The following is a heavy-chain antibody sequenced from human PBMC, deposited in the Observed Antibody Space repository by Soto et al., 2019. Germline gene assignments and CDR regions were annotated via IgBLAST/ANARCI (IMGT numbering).Heavy chain of an antibody. CDR1: GGSISSYY. CDR2: IYTTGST. D-gene: IGHD6-6*01. V-gene: IGHV4-4*07. CDR3: ARECSSSSGRTLDI. Sequence: SETLSLTCTVSGGSISSYYWSWIRQPAGKGLEWIGRIYTTGSTNYNPSLKSRVTMSVDTSKNQFSLNLSSVTAADAAIYYCARECSSSSGRTLDIWGHGTMVT. J-gene: IGHJ3*02.